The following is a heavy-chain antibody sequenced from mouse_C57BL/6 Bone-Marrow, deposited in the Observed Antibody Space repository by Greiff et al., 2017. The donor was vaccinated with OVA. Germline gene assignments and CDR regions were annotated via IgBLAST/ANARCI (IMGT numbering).Heavy chain of an antibody. CDR1: GYTFTSYW. Sequence: QVQLQQPGAELVRPGSSVKLSCKASGYTFTSYWMHWVKQRPIQGLEWIGNIDPSDSETHYNQKFKDKATLTVDKSSSTAYMQLSSLTSEDSAVYYCALYYYGSGPFAYWGQGTLVTVSA. D-gene: IGHD1-1*01. CDR2: IDPSDSET. CDR3: ALYYYGSGPFAY. V-gene: IGHV1-52*01. J-gene: IGHJ3*01.